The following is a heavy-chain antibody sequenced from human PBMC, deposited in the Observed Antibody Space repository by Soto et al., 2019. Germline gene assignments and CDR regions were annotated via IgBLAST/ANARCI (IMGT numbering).Heavy chain of an antibody. D-gene: IGHD3-10*01. CDR2: VSWNSDTL. Sequence: EVQLVESGGGLVQPGRSLRLSCAASGFIFHNYAMHWVRQAPGKGLEWVSGVSWNSDTLGYGDSVKGRFTISRDNAKNSLYFQINSRRPECTALYYCAKVCGLGSYYGWGMDVWGQGTTVTDSS. CDR1: GFIFHNYA. CDR3: AKVCGLGSYYGWGMDV. J-gene: IGHJ6*02. V-gene: IGHV3-9*01.